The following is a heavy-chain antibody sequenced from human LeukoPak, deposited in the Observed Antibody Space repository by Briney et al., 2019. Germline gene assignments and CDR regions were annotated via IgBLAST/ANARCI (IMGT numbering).Heavy chain of an antibody. J-gene: IGHJ4*02. Sequence: PSETLSLTCIVSGGSISSSSYYWGWIRQPPGKGLEWIGTIYYSGSTYDNPSLKSRVTISVDTSKNQFSLNLRSVTAADTAVYYCARRQVQGMFHYWRQGTLVTVSS. D-gene: IGHD4/OR15-4a*01. V-gene: IGHV4-39*01. CDR3: ARRQVQGMFHY. CDR1: GGSISSSSYY. CDR2: IYYSGST.